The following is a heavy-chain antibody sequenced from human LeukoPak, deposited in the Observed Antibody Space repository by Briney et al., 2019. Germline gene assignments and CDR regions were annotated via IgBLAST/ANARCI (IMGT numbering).Heavy chain of an antibody. V-gene: IGHV1-8*01. CDR2: MNPNSSNT. J-gene: IGHJ4*02. Sequence: ASVKVSCKASGYTFTSYDINWVRQATGQGLEWMGWMNPNSSNTGYAQKFQGRVTMTRNTSISTAYMELSSLRSEDTAVYYCARSGGYSSSADSDYWGQGTLVTVSS. CDR1: GYTFTSYD. D-gene: IGHD6-6*01. CDR3: ARSGGYSSSADSDY.